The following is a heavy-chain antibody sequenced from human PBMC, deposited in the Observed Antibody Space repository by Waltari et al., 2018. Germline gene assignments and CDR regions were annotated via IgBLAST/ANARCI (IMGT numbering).Heavy chain of an antibody. CDR2: ISSTGTYT. CDR3: ATGGWGFYLDH. CDR1: GFTFSSYN. D-gene: IGHD7-27*01. V-gene: IGHV3-21*01. Sequence: EVQLVESGGGLVKPGGSLRLSCAASGFTFSSYNMNWARQAPGKGLEWVSSISSTGTYTHYADSVKGRFTISRDNAKNSLYLQMNSLRDEDTAVYYCATGGWGFYLDHWGMGTLVSFSS. J-gene: IGHJ4*02.